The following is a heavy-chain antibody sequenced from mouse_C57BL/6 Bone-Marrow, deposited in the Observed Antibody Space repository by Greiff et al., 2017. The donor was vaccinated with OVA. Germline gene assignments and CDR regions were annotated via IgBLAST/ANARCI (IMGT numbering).Heavy chain of an antibody. Sequence: VQLQQSGPELVKPGASVKISCKASGYAFSSSWMNWVKQRPGKGLEWIGRIYPGDGDTNYNGKFKGKATLTADKSSSTAYMQLSSLTSEDSAVYFCARWRNYGNYESWCAYWGQGTLVTVSA. CDR1: GYAFSSSW. D-gene: IGHD2-1*01. CDR3: ARWRNYGNYESWCAY. CDR2: IYPGDGDT. J-gene: IGHJ3*01. V-gene: IGHV1-82*01.